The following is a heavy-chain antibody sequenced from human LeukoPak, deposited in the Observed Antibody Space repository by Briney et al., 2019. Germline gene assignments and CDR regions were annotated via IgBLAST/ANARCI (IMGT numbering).Heavy chain of an antibody. V-gene: IGHV3-49*04. CDR2: IRSKPYGGTT. CDR3: TTGSATGTGSGY. CDR1: GFTFGDYV. J-gene: IGHJ4*02. D-gene: IGHD6-13*01. Sequence: QTGGSLRPSCTASGFTFGDYVMSWVRQAPGKGLEWVGFIRSKPYGGTTEYAASVKGRFIISRDDSKTIAYLQMNSLKGEDTAVYYCTTGSATGTGSGYWGQGTLVTVSS.